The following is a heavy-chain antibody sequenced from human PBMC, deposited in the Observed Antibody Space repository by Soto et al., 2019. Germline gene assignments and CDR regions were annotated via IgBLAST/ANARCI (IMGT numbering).Heavy chain of an antibody. D-gene: IGHD3-22*01. J-gene: IGHJ3*02. CDR2: IYSGGST. Sequence: GGSLRLSCAASGFTVSSNYMSWVRQAPGKGLEWVSVIYSGGSTYYADSVKGRFTISRDNSKNTLYLQMNSLRAEDTAVYYCARNLLNYYDSSGYYFSILTSKGVDAFDIWGQGTMVTVSS. V-gene: IGHV3-53*01. CDR3: ARNLLNYYDSSGYYFSILTSKGVDAFDI. CDR1: GFTVSSNY.